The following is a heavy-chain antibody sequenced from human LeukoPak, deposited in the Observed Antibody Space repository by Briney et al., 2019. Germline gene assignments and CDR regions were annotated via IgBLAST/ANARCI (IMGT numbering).Heavy chain of an antibody. Sequence: PGGSLRLSCAASGFTFSSYAMSWVRQAPGKGLEWVSAISGSGGSTYYADSVKGRFTISRDNSKNTLYLQINSLRAEDTAVYFCAKSSARGNPIVGAQDWGQGTLVTVSS. J-gene: IGHJ4*02. CDR2: ISGSGGST. V-gene: IGHV3-23*01. CDR1: GFTFSSYA. D-gene: IGHD1-26*01. CDR3: AKSSARGNPIVGAQD.